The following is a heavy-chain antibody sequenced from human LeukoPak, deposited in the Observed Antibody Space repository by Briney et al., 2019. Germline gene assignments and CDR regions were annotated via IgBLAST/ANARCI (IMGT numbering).Heavy chain of an antibody. J-gene: IGHJ4*02. D-gene: IGHD5-12*01. CDR2: INPNSGGT. CDR1: GYTFTGYY. Sequence: GASVKVSCTASGYTFTGYYMHWVRQAPGQGLEWMGWINPNSGGTNYAQKFQGWVTMTRDTSFSTAYMELSRLRSDDTAVYYCARVNSGYDLGYFDYWGQGTLVTVSS. CDR3: ARVNSGYDLGYFDY. V-gene: IGHV1-2*04.